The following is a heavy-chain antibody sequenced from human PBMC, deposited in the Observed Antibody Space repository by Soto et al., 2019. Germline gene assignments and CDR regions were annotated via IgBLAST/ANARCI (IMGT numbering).Heavy chain of an antibody. CDR2: IYYSGST. D-gene: IGHD1-26*01. V-gene: IGHV4-39*01. CDR1: GGSISSSSYY. CDR3: AREGSTSWFDP. Sequence: PSGTLSLTCTVSGGSISSSSYYWGWIRQPPGKGLEWIGSIYYSGSTYYNPSLKSRVTISVDTSKNQFSLKLSSVTAADTAVYYCAREGSTSWFDPWGQGTLVTVSS. J-gene: IGHJ5*02.